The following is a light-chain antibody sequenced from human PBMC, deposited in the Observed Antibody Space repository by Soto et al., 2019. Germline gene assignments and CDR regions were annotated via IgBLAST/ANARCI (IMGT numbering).Light chain of an antibody. CDR2: AAS. Sequence: DIQMTQSPSSLSASVGDRVTISCRASQSIGSSINWYQQKPREAPKLLIFAASTVQSGVPSRISGSGSGTDFTLTISSLQPEDFATYYCQQSHRMPWTFGQGTKVGIK. CDR3: QQSHRMPWT. CDR1: QSIGSS. V-gene: IGKV1-39*01. J-gene: IGKJ1*01.